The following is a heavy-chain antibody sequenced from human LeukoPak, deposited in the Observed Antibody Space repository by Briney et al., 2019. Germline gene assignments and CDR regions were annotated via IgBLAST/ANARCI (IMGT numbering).Heavy chain of an antibody. D-gene: IGHD1-1*01. Sequence: SVKVSCKASGGTFSSYTISWVRQAPGQGLEWMGRIIPILGIANYAQKFQGRVTITADKSTSTAYMELSSLRSEDTAVYYCASERLGYYYMDVWGEGTTVTVSS. CDR1: GGTFSSYT. CDR3: ASERLGYYYMDV. V-gene: IGHV1-69*02. J-gene: IGHJ6*03. CDR2: IIPILGIA.